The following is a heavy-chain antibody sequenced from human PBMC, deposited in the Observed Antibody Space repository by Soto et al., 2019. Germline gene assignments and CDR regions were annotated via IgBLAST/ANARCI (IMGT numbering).Heavy chain of an antibody. V-gene: IGHV1-69*13. CDR2: IIPIFGTA. CDR3: ARSDHYYDLSGYYSP. CDR1: GGTFSSYA. J-gene: IGHJ5*02. Sequence: SVKVSCKASGGTFSSYAISWVRQAPGQGLEWMGGIIPIFGTANYAQQFQGRVTITADESTSTAYMELSSLRSEDTAVYYCARSDHYYDLSGYYSPWGQGTLVTVSS. D-gene: IGHD3-22*01.